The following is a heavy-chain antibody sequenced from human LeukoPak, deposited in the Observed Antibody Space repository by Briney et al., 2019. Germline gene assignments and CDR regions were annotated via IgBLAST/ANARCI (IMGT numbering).Heavy chain of an antibody. CDR1: GFTFSNYE. CDR3: AKRLTIVSTIFDP. J-gene: IGHJ5*02. CDR2: ISTSGSTI. D-gene: IGHD5/OR15-5a*01. V-gene: IGHV3-48*03. Sequence: LTGGSLRLSGAASGFTFSNYEMNWVRQAPGKGLEWVSYISTSGSTIYYADSVKGRFTISRDNAKNSLYLQMNSLRAEDTAVYYCAKRLTIVSTIFDPWGQGTLVTVSS.